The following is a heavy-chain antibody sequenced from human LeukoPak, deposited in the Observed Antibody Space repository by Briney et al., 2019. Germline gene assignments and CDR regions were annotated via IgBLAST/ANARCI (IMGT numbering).Heavy chain of an antibody. V-gene: IGHV3-30*19. Sequence: GGSLRLSCAASGFTFSSYGMHWVRQAPGKGLEWVAVISYDGSNKYYADSVKGRFTISRDNSKNTLYLQMNSLRAEDTAVYYCARDSSGWQYFDYWGQGTLVTVSS. CDR2: ISYDGSNK. CDR3: ARDSSGWQYFDY. J-gene: IGHJ4*02. CDR1: GFTFSSYG. D-gene: IGHD6-19*01.